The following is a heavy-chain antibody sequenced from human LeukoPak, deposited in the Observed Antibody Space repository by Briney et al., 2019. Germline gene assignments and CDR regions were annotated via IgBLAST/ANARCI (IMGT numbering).Heavy chain of an antibody. D-gene: IGHD2-15*01. CDR3: TREGRVGVPFDY. Sequence: ASLKVSCKTSGYTFTDSYMHWGRQAPGQGLEWIGWINPNAGDTTYAQGFHGRVTMTRDTSISTVYMELNSLKLDDTAVYYCTREGRVGVPFDYWGQGTLVTISS. V-gene: IGHV1-2*02. CDR2: INPNAGDT. J-gene: IGHJ4*02. CDR1: GYTFTDSY.